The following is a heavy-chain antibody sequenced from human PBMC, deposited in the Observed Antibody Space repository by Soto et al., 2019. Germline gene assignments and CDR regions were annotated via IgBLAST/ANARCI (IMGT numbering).Heavy chain of an antibody. D-gene: IGHD4-17*01. Sequence: NPSETLSLTCTVSGGSISSYYWSWIRQPAGKGLEWIGRIYASGGTNYNPSLKSRVTMSADTSKNQLSLRLSSVTAADTAVYYCARDRKQNGDDLPDYYYGMDVWGQGTTVTVSS. CDR3: ARDRKQNGDDLPDYYYGMDV. V-gene: IGHV4-4*07. J-gene: IGHJ6*02. CDR2: IYASGGT. CDR1: GGSISSYY.